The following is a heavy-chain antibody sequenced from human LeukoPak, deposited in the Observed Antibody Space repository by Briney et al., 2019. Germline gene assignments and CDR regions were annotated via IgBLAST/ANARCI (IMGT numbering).Heavy chain of an antibody. CDR1: GGSISSSSYY. CDR3: ARMKKPYSSSSKWFDP. CDR2: IYYSGST. Sequence: SETLSLTCTVSGGSISSSSYYWGWIRQPPGKGLEWIGSIYYSGSTNYNPSLKSRVTISVDTSKNQFSLKLSSVTAADTAVYYCARMKKPYSSSSKWFDPWGQGTLVTVSS. J-gene: IGHJ5*02. D-gene: IGHD6-6*01. V-gene: IGHV4-39*07.